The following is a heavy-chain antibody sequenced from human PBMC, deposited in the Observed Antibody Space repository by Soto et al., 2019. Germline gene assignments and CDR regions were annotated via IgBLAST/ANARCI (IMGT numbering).Heavy chain of an antibody. CDR2: ISYDGSNK. CDR1: GFTFSSYA. J-gene: IGHJ6*02. CDR3: ARGTKKYYYYYGMDV. Sequence: LRLSCAASGFTFSSYAMHWVRQAPGKGLEWVAVISYDGSNKYYADSVKGRFTISRDNSKNTLYLQMNSLRAEDTAVYYCARGTKKYYYYYGMDVWGQGTTVTVSS. D-gene: IGHD2-8*01. V-gene: IGHV3-30-3*01.